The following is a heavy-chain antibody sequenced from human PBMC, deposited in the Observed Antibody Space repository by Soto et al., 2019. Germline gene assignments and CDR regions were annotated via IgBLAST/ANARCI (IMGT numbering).Heavy chain of an antibody. CDR3: ARSRITMIVVTPTLDY. J-gene: IGHJ4*02. CDR2: INPSGGST. D-gene: IGHD3-22*01. Sequence: ASVKVSCKASGYTFTSYYMHWVRQAPGQGLEWMGIINPSGGSTSYAQKFQGRVTMTRDTSTSTVYMELSSLRSEDTAVYYCARSRITMIVVTPTLDYWGQGTLVTVYS. V-gene: IGHV1-46*01. CDR1: GYTFTSYY.